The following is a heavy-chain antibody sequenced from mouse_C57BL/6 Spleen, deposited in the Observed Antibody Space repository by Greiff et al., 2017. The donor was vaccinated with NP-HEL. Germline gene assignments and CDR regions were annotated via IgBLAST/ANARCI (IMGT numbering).Heavy chain of an antibody. CDR3: ARRKDPAGSSYEDAMDY. Sequence: QVQLQQPGAELVKPGASVKLSCKASGYAFTSYWMHWVKQRPGQGLEWIGMIHPNSGSTNYNEKFKSKATLTVDKSSSTAYMQLSSLTSEDSAVYYCARRKDPAGSSYEDAMDYWGQGTSVTVSS. V-gene: IGHV1-64*01. CDR1: GYAFTSYW. CDR2: IHPNSGST. D-gene: IGHD1-1*01. J-gene: IGHJ4*01.